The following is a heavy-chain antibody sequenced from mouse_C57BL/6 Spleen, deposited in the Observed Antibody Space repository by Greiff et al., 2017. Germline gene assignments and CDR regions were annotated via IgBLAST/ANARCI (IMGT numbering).Heavy chain of an antibody. J-gene: IGHJ4*01. CDR3: ARRTMVTTWDAMDY. CDR2: IDPSDSYT. D-gene: IGHD2-2*01. V-gene: IGHV1-59*01. Sequence: QVQLQQPGAELVRPGTSVKLSCKASGYTFTSYWMHWVKQRPGQGLEWIGVIDPSDSYTNYNQKFKGKATLTVDTSSSTAYMQLSSLTSEDSAVDYCARRTMVTTWDAMDYWGQGTSVTVSS. CDR1: GYTFTSYW.